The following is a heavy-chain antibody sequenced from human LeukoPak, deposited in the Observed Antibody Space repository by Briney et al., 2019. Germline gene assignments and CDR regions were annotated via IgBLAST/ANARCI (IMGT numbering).Heavy chain of an antibody. V-gene: IGHV4-34*01. CDR3: ARGYDAATQYFDY. J-gene: IGHJ4*02. CDR1: GGSFSGYY. CDR2: INHSGST. Sequence: SETLSLTCAVYGGSFSGYYWSWIRQPPGKGLEWIGEINHSGSTNYNPSLKSRVTISVDTSKNQFSLKLSSVTAADTAVYYCARGYDAATQYFDYWGQGTLVTVSS. D-gene: IGHD5-12*01.